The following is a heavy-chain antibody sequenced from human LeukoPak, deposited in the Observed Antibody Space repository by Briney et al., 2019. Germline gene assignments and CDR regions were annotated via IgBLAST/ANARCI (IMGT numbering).Heavy chain of an antibody. Sequence: ASVKVSCKASGYTFTGYYMHWVRQARGQGLEWMGAIIPIFGTANYAQKFQGRVTITADKSTSTAYMELSSLRSEDTAVYYCARVSAIPYYYYMDVWGKGTTVTVSS. V-gene: IGHV1-69*06. CDR2: IIPIFGTA. D-gene: IGHD2-21*01. J-gene: IGHJ6*03. CDR1: GYTFTGYY. CDR3: ARVSAIPYYYYMDV.